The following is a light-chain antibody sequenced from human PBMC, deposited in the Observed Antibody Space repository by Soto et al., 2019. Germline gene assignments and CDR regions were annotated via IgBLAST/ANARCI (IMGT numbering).Light chain of an antibody. V-gene: IGKV3-20*01. CDR3: QQYGSSPPFT. J-gene: IGKJ3*01. CDR1: QSVSSSY. Sequence: EIVLTQSPGTLPLSPGERATLSCRASQSVSSSYLAWYQQKPGQAPRLLIYGASSRATGIPDRFSGSGSGTDFTLTLSRLEPEDFAVYYCQQYGSSPPFTFGPGTKVDIK. CDR2: GAS.